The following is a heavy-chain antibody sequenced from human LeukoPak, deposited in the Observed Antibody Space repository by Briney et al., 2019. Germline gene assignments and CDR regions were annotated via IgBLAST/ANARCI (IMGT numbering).Heavy chain of an antibody. D-gene: IGHD6-6*01. CDR1: GGSFSGYY. CDR2: INHSGST. J-gene: IGHJ6*03. Sequence: SETLSLTCAVYGGSFSGYYWSWIRQPPGKGLEWIGEINHSGSTNYNPPLKSRVTISVDTSKNQFSLKLSSVTAADTAVYYCARSFRIAARTRDNYYYYYMDVWGKGTTVTVSS. CDR3: ARSFRIAARTRDNYYYYYMDV. V-gene: IGHV4-34*01.